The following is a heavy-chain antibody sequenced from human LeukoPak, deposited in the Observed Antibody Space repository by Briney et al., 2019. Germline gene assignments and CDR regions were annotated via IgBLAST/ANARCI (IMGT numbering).Heavy chain of an antibody. CDR3: AKGWFGELSPLYFDY. J-gene: IGHJ4*02. D-gene: IGHD3-10*01. Sequence: ASVNVSCKASGYTFTGYYMHWVRQAPGQGLEWMGWINPNSGGTNYAQKFQGRVTMTRDTSISTAYMEPSRLRSDDTAVYYCAKGWFGELSPLYFDYWGQGTLVTVSS. CDR1: GYTFTGYY. V-gene: IGHV1-2*02. CDR2: INPNSGGT.